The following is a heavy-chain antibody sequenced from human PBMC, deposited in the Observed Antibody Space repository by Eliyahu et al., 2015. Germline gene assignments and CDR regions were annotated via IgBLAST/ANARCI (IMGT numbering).Heavy chain of an antibody. Sequence: QLQLQESGPGLVKPSXTLSLTCTVSGGSXSSSXYYXGWIRQPPGKGLEWIGNIYYSGRTXYNPSLKSRVTISVDTSKNQFSLKLSSVTAADTAVYYCARHEGTPYSDYYYYIDVWGKGTTVTVSS. CDR1: GGSXSSSXYY. D-gene: IGHD5-18*01. J-gene: IGHJ6*03. CDR2: IYYSGRT. V-gene: IGHV4-39*01. CDR3: ARHEGTPYSDYYYYIDV.